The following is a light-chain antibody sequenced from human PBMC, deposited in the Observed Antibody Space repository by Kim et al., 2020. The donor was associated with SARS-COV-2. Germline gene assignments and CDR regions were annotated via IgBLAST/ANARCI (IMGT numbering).Light chain of an antibody. J-gene: IGKJ1*01. CDR1: QSVSNSD. V-gene: IGKV3-20*01. Sequence: APGERATLSCRASQSVSNSDLAWYQQKPGQAPRLLIYDASGRATGIADRFSGSGSGTDFTLHISRLEPEDLAVYHCQQHGSAPWTFGQGTKVDIK. CDR3: QQHGSAPWT. CDR2: DAS.